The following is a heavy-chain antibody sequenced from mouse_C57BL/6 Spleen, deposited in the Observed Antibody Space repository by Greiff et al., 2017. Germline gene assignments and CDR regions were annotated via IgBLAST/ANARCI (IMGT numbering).Heavy chain of an antibody. CDR3: ARSGDYDVLDY. Sequence: QVQLKESGAELVRPGASVKLSCKASGYTFTDYYINWVKQRPGQGLEWIARIYPGSGNTYYNEKFKGKATLTAEKSSSTAYMQLSSLTSEDSAVYFCARSGDYDVLDYWGQGTTLTVSS. CDR2: IYPGSGNT. J-gene: IGHJ2*01. V-gene: IGHV1-76*01. CDR1: GYTFTDYY. D-gene: IGHD2-4*01.